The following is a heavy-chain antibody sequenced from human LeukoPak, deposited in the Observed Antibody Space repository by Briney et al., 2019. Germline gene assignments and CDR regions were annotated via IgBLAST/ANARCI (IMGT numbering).Heavy chain of an antibody. CDR1: GGSISSYY. CDR2: IYYSGST. V-gene: IGHV4-59*01. CDR3: ARARGRGSHYDSSGYYYY. J-gene: IGHJ4*02. Sequence: PSETLSLTCTVSGGSISSYYWSWIRQPPGKGLEWIGYIYYSGSTNYNPSLKSRVTISVDTSKNQFSLKLSSVTAADTAVYYCARARGRGSHYDSSGYYYYWGQGTLVTVSS. D-gene: IGHD3-22*01.